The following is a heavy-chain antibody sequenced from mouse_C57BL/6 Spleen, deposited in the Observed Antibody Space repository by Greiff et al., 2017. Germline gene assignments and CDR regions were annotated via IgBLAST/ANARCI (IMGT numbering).Heavy chain of an antibody. J-gene: IGHJ4*01. CDR2: IDPSDSET. D-gene: IGHD2-4*01. CDR3: ARGDYGRAMDY. V-gene: IGHV1-52*01. Sequence: QVQLKQPGAELVRPGSSVKLSCKASGYTFTSYWMHWVKQRPIQGLEWIGNIDPSDSETHYNQKFKDKATLTVDKSSSTAYMQLSSLTSEDSAVYYCARGDYGRAMDYWGPGTSVTVSS. CDR1: GYTFTSYW.